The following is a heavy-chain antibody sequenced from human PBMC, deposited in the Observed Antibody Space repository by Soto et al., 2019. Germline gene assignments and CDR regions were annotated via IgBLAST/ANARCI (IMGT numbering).Heavy chain of an antibody. CDR1: GYTFTSYG. CDR2: ISAYNGNT. D-gene: IGHD2-8*02. Sequence: GASVKVSCKASGYTFTSYGISWVRQAPGQGLEWMGWISAYNGNTNYAQKLQGRVTMTTDTSTSTAYMELRSLRSDDTAVYYCANWWLHPSGYYYYGMDVWGQGTTVTVS. J-gene: IGHJ6*02. CDR3: ANWWLHPSGYYYYGMDV. V-gene: IGHV1-18*04.